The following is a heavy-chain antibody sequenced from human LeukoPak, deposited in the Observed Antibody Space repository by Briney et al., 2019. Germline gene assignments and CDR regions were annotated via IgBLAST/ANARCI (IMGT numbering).Heavy chain of an antibody. CDR2: IWYDGSNQ. D-gene: IGHD2-21*01. CDR1: GFTFSSYG. Sequence: PGRSLRLSCAASGFTFSSYGMHWVRQAPGQGLEWVEVIWYDGSNQYYADSVKGRFTMSRDNSKNTLYLQMNSLRAEGTAVYYCAKESAIHAFDIWGQGTMVTVSS. V-gene: IGHV3-33*06. J-gene: IGHJ3*02. CDR3: AKESAIHAFDI.